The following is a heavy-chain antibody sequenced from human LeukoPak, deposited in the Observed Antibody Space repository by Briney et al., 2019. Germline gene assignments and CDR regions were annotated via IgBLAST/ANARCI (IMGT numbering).Heavy chain of an antibody. CDR2: ISSSGSTI. J-gene: IGHJ4*02. CDR3: ASPGGGGVATPIPY. D-gene: IGHD3-16*01. Sequence: TGGSLRLSCAASGFTFSSYEMNWVRQAPGKGLEWVSYISSSGSTIYYADSVKGRFTISRDNAKNSLYLQMNSLRAEDTAVYYCASPGGGGVATPIPYWGQGTLVTVSS. V-gene: IGHV3-48*03. CDR1: GFTFSSYE.